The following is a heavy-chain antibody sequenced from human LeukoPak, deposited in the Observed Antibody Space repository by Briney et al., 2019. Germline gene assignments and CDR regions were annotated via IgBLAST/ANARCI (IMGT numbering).Heavy chain of an antibody. D-gene: IGHD6-13*01. V-gene: IGHV1-2*02. J-gene: IGHJ6*03. Sequence: ASVKVSCKASGYTFTVYYMHWVRQAPGQGLEWMGWINPNSGGTNYAQKFQGRVTMTRDTSISTAYMELSRLRSDDTAVYYCARDLSSSWYESYYYMDVWGKGTTVTVSS. CDR1: GYTFTVYY. CDR2: INPNSGGT. CDR3: ARDLSSSWYESYYYMDV.